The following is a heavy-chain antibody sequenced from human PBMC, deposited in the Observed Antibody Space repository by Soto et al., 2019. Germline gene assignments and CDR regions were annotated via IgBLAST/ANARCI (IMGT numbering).Heavy chain of an antibody. J-gene: IGHJ6*04. CDR3: ASDPDDGPAGGYGMDV. CDR1: GGSITSGDYY. V-gene: IGHV4-30-4*01. Sequence: QVQLQESGPGLVKPSQTLSLTCTVSGGSITSGDYYWIWIRQARGKGLEWIGYSYSSGSTRYNPSLDSRVTISVDTSKNQFSLNLSSVTAADTAVYYCASDPDDGPAGGYGMDVWGKGTTVTVSS. CDR2: SYSSGST. D-gene: IGHD6-25*01.